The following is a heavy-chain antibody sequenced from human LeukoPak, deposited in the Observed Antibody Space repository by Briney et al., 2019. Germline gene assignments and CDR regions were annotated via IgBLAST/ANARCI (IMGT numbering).Heavy chain of an antibody. CDR1: GITFRSYG. CDR3: AKGARGDTMTSIVGLNWFDP. J-gene: IGHJ5*02. D-gene: IGHD2-15*01. CDR2: ISYDGSHK. Sequence: PGGSLRLSCAASGITFRSYGMHWVRQAPGKGLEWVADISYDGSHKYYADSVKGRFSISRDNSKNTLYLQMNSLRADDTAVYYCAKGARGDTMTSIVGLNWFDPWGQGTLVTVSS. V-gene: IGHV3-30*18.